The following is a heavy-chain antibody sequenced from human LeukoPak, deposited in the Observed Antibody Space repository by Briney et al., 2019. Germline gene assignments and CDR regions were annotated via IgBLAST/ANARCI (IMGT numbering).Heavy chain of an antibody. J-gene: IGHJ5*02. CDR3: ARKISPNWFDP. CDR2: ISSNGGST. V-gene: IGHV3-64*01. Sequence: GRSLRLSCAASGFTFSSYSMYWVRQAPGKGLEYVSAISSNGGSTYYANSVKGRFTISRDNSKNTLYLQMGSLRAEDMAVYYCARKISPNWFDPWGQGTLVTVSS. CDR1: GFTFSSYS.